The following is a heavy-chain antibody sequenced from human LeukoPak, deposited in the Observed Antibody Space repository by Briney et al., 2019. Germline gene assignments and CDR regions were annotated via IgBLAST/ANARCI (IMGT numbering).Heavy chain of an antibody. CDR3: VRAAAASFDY. Sequence: GGSLRLSCAASGFTFSSYWMHWVRQAPGKGLVWVSRTNSDGSSISYADSVKGRFTISRDNATNTLYLQMNSLRAEDTAVYYCVRAAAASFDYWGQGTLVTVSS. CDR2: TNSDGSSI. V-gene: IGHV3-74*01. D-gene: IGHD6-13*01. CDR1: GFTFSSYW. J-gene: IGHJ4*02.